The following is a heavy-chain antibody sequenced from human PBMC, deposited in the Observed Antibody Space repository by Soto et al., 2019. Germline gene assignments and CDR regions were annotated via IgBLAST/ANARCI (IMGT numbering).Heavy chain of an antibody. V-gene: IGHV1-8*01. CDR2: MNTNSGDT. CDR3: AREWSAAGHFYGMDV. D-gene: IGHD6-13*01. CDR1: GYTFTSYD. J-gene: IGHJ6*02. Sequence: QVQLVQSGAEVKKPGASVQVSCKTSGYTFTSYDINWVRQAPGQGLEWVGWMNTNSGDTRSAQKFRGRRTLTRDKSMRAVYMKLSNLRPDDTAVYYCAREWSAAGHFYGMDVWGQGTTVAVSS.